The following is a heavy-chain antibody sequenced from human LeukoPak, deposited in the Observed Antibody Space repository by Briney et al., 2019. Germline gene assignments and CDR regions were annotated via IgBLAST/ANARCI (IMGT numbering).Heavy chain of an antibody. CDR1: GGSIGGDY. D-gene: IGHD6-19*01. CDR2: IYHTEAT. Sequence: PSETLSLTCTVSGGSIGGDYWTWIRQPPGKGLQYIGYIYHTEATNYNPSLKSRVTMSVDTSKNQFSLKLNSVTAADTAVYFCAKYGKSGWSIDNWGQGTLVTVSS. J-gene: IGHJ4*02. V-gene: IGHV4-59*08. CDR3: AKYGKSGWSIDN.